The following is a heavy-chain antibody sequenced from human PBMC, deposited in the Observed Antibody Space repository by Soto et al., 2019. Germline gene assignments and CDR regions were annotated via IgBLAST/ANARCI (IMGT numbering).Heavy chain of an antibody. D-gene: IGHD2-2*02. CDR2: ISPHNGNT. CDR1: GYTFNTYF. Sequence: HVQMVQSGGELKKPGASVKVSCNTSGYTFNTYFITWVRQAPGQGLEWMGWISPHNGNTNYAEKFQGRVTMTADTITKTDYMELRNLRIDDTAVYYGARYTGNSFDYLGQGTPVTVSS. CDR3: ARYTGNSFDY. J-gene: IGHJ4*02. V-gene: IGHV1-18*01.